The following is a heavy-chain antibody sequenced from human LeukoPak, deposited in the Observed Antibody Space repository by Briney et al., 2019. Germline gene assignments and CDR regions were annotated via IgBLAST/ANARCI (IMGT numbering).Heavy chain of an antibody. D-gene: IGHD5-12*01. J-gene: IGHJ3*02. CDR2: IYHSGST. CDR1: GGSISSYY. Sequence: SETLSLTCTVSGGSISSYYWSWIRQPPGKGLEWIGYIYHSGSTYYNPSLKSRVTISVDRSKNQFSLKLSSVTAADTAVYYCARVVDRNALDIWGQGTMVTVSS. V-gene: IGHV4-59*12. CDR3: ARVVDRNALDI.